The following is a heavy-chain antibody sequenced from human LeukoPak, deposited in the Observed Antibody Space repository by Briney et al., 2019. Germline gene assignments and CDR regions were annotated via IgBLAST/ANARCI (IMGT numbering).Heavy chain of an antibody. D-gene: IGHD4-17*01. J-gene: IGHJ4*02. V-gene: IGHV3-30-3*01. Sequence: GGSLRLSCAASGFTFSSYAMHWVRQAPGKGLEWVAVISYDGSNKYYADSVKGRFTISRDNSKNTLYLQMNSLRAEDMAVYYCAREAGDYGRNYFDYWGQGTLVTVSS. CDR1: GFTFSSYA. CDR3: AREAGDYGRNYFDY. CDR2: ISYDGSNK.